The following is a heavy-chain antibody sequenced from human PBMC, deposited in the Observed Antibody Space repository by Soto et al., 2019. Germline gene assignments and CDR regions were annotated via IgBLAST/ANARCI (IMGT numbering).Heavy chain of an antibody. Sequence: WETLSLTCAVSGGSISSSSYYWSWIRQPPGKGLEWIGYIYYSGSTNYNPSLKSRVTISVDTSKNQFSLKLSSVTAADTAVYYCERDHNLGFDYWGQGTLVTVSS. J-gene: IGHJ4*02. CDR3: ERDHNLGFDY. V-gene: IGHV4-61*01. CDR2: IYYSGST. CDR1: GGSISSSSYY.